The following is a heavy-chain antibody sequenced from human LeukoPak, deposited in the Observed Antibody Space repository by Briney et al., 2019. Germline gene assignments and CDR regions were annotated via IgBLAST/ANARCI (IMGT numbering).Heavy chain of an antibody. CDR3: ARGGAQTAAEFDY. CDR2: ISSSSSYI. J-gene: IGHJ4*02. CDR1: GFTFSSYS. V-gene: IGHV3-21*01. Sequence: SGGSLRLSCAAPGFTFSSYSMNWVRQPPGKGLEWVSSISSSSSYIYYADSVKGRFTISRDNAKNSLYLQMNSLRAEDTAVYYCARGGAQTAAEFDYWGQGTLVTVSS. D-gene: IGHD3-10*01.